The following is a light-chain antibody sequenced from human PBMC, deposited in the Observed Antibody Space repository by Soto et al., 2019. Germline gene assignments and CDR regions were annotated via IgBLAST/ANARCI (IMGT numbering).Light chain of an antibody. V-gene: IGLV2-14*01. Sequence: QSALTQPASVSGSPGQSITISCTGTSSDVGGYNYVSWYQQHPGKAPKFMIYEVSNRPSGVSNRFSGSKSGNTASLTISGLQAEDEADYYCSSYTRNSTLVFGGGTKLPLL. CDR1: SSDVGGYNY. CDR3: SSYTRNSTLV. J-gene: IGLJ2*01. CDR2: EVS.